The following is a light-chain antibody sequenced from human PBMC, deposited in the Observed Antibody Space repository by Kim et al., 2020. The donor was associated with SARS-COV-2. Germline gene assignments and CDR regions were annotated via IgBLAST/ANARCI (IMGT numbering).Light chain of an antibody. CDR3: QQYSEYPYT. CDR1: PSINKW. Sequence: SASVGDRVTLTCRASPSINKWLAWYQQKPGKAPNLLIYRASTLESGVPSRFSGSGSGTDFTLTLSSLQPEDFASYYCQQYSEYPYTFGQGTKLEI. V-gene: IGKV1-5*03. CDR2: RAS. J-gene: IGKJ2*01.